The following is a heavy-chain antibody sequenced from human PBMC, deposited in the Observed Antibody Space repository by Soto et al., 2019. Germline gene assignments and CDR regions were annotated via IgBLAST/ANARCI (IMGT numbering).Heavy chain of an antibody. V-gene: IGHV4-61*08. CDR3: AREYLLYYFDY. D-gene: IGHD2-2*02. J-gene: IGHJ4*02. Sequence: SETLSLTCTVSGGSISSGDYYWSWIRQHPGKGLEWIGYIYYSGSTNYNPSLKSRVTISVDTSKNQFSLKLSSVTAADTAVYYCAREYLLYYFDYWGQGTLVTVSS. CDR1: GGSISSGDYY. CDR2: IYYSGST.